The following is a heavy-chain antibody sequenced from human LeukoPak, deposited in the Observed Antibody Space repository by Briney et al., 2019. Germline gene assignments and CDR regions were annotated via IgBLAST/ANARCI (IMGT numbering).Heavy chain of an antibody. CDR2: ISGSDGST. J-gene: IGHJ4*02. CDR3: AKVAKYYYGSETYYFFEH. CDR1: GFTFSNYA. Sequence: GGSLRLSCAASGFTFSNYAMSWVRQAPGKGLEWVSAISGSDGSTNYADSVKGRFTISRDNVKNSLYLQMNSLRIEDTAVYYCAKVAKYYYGSETYYFFEHWGQGTPVTASS. D-gene: IGHD3-10*01. V-gene: IGHV3-23*01.